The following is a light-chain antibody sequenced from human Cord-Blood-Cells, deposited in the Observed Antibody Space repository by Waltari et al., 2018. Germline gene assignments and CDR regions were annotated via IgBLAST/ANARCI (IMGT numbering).Light chain of an antibody. J-gene: IGKJ4*01. V-gene: IGKV4-1*01. Sequence: DIVMTQSPDSLAVSLGERATINCKSSQSVLYSSNNKNYLAWYQQKPGQPPQLLIYWASTRESVVPDRFSGSGSGTYFTLTISSLQAEDVAVYYCQQYYSTPLTFGGGTKVEIK. CDR2: WAS. CDR3: QQYYSTPLT. CDR1: QSVLYSSNNKNY.